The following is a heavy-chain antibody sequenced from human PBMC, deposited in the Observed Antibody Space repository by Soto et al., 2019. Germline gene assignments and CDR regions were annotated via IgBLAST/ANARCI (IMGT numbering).Heavy chain of an antibody. Sequence: EVQLVESGGGLVQPGGSLRLSCEASGFTFRNYDMHWVRQGTGKGLEWVSGISAAGDPDYADSVEGRFTISRENAQNSFFLQMNSLRFGDTAVYYCARTDRDFYGLDVWGQGTTVIVSS. CDR2: ISAAGDP. CDR1: GFTFRNYD. CDR3: ARTDRDFYGLDV. V-gene: IGHV3-13*05. J-gene: IGHJ6*02.